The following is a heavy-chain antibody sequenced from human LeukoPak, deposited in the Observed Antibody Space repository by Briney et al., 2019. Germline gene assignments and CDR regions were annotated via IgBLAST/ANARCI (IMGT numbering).Heavy chain of an antibody. CDR1: GFTFSNYA. Sequence: GGSLRLSCAVSGFTFSNYAMSWVRQAPGKGLEWVSTISGGAGSVYYADSVKGRFTISRDNAKNTLYLQMNSLRAEDTAVYYCARNYYFDYWGQGTLVTVSS. CDR3: ARNYYFDY. V-gene: IGHV3-23*01. CDR2: ISGGAGSV. J-gene: IGHJ4*02.